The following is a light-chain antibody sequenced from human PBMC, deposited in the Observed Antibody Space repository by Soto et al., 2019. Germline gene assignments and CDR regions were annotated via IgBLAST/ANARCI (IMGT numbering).Light chain of an antibody. V-gene: IGLV2-14*01. CDR2: DVS. CDR1: SSDVGGYNY. CDR3: SSYTSSCTLVV. Sequence: QSALTQPASVSGSPGQSITISCSGTSSDVGGYNYVSWYQQHQGKAPKLMIYDVSNRPSGVSNRFSGSKSGNTASLTISGRQAEDVADYYCSSYTSSCTLVVFRGGTRLTVL. J-gene: IGLJ2*01.